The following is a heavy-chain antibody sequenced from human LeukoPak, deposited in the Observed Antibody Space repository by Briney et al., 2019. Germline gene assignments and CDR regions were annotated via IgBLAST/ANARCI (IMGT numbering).Heavy chain of an antibody. CDR3: ARGPPGAVAGQYYFDY. J-gene: IGHJ4*02. CDR1: GYTFTSYY. V-gene: IGHV1-46*01. D-gene: IGHD6-19*01. CDR2: INPSGGST. Sequence: VASVKVSCKASGYTFTSYYMHWVRQAPGQGLEWMGIINPSGGSTSYAQKFQGRVTMTRDMSTSTVYMELSSLRSEDTAVYYCARGPPGAVAGQYYFDYWGQGTLVTVSS.